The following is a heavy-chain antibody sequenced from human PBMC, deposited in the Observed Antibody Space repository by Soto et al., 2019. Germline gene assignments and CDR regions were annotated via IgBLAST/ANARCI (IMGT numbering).Heavy chain of an antibody. J-gene: IGHJ6*03. CDR3: ARHRGYCSSTSCSNYYYYYMDV. V-gene: IGHV4-39*01. CDR2: IYYSGST. Sequence: PSETLSLTCTVSGGSISSSSYYWGWIRQPPGKGLEWIGSIYYSGSTYYNPSLKSRVTISVDTSKNQFSLKLSSVTAADTAVYYCARHRGYCSSTSCSNYYYYYMDVWGKGTTVTVSS. CDR1: GGSISSSSYY. D-gene: IGHD2-2*01.